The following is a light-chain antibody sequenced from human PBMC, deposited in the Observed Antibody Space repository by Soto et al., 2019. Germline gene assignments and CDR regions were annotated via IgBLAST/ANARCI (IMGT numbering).Light chain of an antibody. V-gene: IGKV1-9*01. CDR2: AAS. Sequence: IELTQSPSSLSTSVRDRVTITCRASQGISSYLAWYQQKPGKAPKLLIYAASTLQSGVPSRFSGSGSGTDFTLTITRLESEDFAVYYCHQYGNSPRTFGQGTKVDIK. J-gene: IGKJ1*01. CDR3: HQYGNSPRT. CDR1: QGISSY.